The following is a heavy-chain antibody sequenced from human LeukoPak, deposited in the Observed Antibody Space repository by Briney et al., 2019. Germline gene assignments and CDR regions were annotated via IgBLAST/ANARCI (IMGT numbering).Heavy chain of an antibody. D-gene: IGHD3-10*01. V-gene: IGHV3-23*01. Sequence: PGGSLRLSCAASGFTFYSYAMTWVRQAPGKGLEWVSAISGSGGSTYYADSVKGRFTISRDNSKNTLYLQMNSLRAEDTAVYYCAKLGFRGNDAFDIWGQGTMVTVSS. J-gene: IGHJ3*02. CDR1: GFTFYSYA. CDR3: AKLGFRGNDAFDI. CDR2: ISGSGGST.